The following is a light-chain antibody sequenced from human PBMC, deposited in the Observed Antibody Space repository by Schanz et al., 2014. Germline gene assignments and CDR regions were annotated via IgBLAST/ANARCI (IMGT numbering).Light chain of an antibody. CDR2: GAS. CDR1: QSVSSSY. V-gene: IGKV3-20*01. Sequence: ESVLTQSPGTLSLSPGERATLSCRASQSVSSSYLAWYQQKPGQAPRLLIYGASSRATGIPDRFTGSGSGTDFTLTISRLEPEDFAVYYCQHYGSSPFTFGPGTKLEIK. CDR3: QHYGSSPFT. J-gene: IGKJ3*01.